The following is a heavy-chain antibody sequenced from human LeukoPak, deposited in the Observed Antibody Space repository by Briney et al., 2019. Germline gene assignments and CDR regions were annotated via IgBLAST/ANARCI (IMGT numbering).Heavy chain of an antibody. Sequence: GGSLRLSCAAPGFTFSSYPMHRVRQAPGKGLERVAGISYDGSNKGYADSVKGRFTISRENSKNSLYLQMNGLRAEDTAVYYCARELLWFGELLGNWFDPWGQGTLVTVSS. CDR1: GFTFSSYP. CDR3: ARELLWFGELLGNWFDP. V-gene: IGHV3-30-3*01. D-gene: IGHD3-10*01. J-gene: IGHJ5*02. CDR2: ISYDGSNK.